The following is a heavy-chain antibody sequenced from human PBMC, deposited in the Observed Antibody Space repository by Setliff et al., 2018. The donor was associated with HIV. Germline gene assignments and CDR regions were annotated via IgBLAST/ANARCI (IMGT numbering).Heavy chain of an antibody. J-gene: IGHJ4*02. V-gene: IGHV1-2*06. CDR1: GYTFTDYY. CDR3: ARRARESTALHSDWNDVLFLDY. Sequence: GASVKVSCKASGYTFTDYYMHWVRQAPGQGLEWMGRINPNSGGTNYAQKLQGRVTMTTDTSTSTAYMELRSLRSDDTAVYYCARRARESTALHSDWNDVLFLDYWGQGTLVTVSS. D-gene: IGHD1-1*01. CDR2: INPNSGGT.